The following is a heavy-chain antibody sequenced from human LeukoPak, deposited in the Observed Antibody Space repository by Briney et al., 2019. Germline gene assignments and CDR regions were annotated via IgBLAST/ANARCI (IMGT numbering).Heavy chain of an antibody. CDR3: ARHQSFDYLSPIDS. V-gene: IGHV4-39*01. J-gene: IGHJ4*02. CDR2: IYYTGST. CDR1: GGSVSSSRYY. D-gene: IGHD3-9*01. Sequence: SETLFLTCPVSGGSVSSSRYYWGWIRQPPWKGLEWIGSIYYTGSTYYKPSLKSRVTISVDASKNQISLKLSSVTAADTAVYFCARHQSFDYLSPIDSWGQGTLVTVSS.